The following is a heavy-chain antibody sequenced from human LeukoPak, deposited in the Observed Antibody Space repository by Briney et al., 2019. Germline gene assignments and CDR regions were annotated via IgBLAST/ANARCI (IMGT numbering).Heavy chain of an antibody. Sequence: PGGSLRLSCAASGFTFSDYYMSWIRQAPGKGLEWVSYISSSGSTIYYADSVKGRFTISRDNAKNSLYLQMNSLRTEDTAVYYCARYGIEMATNRIDYWGQGTLVTVSS. V-gene: IGHV3-11*04. D-gene: IGHD5-24*01. J-gene: IGHJ4*02. CDR1: GFTFSDYY. CDR3: ARYGIEMATNRIDY. CDR2: ISSSGSTI.